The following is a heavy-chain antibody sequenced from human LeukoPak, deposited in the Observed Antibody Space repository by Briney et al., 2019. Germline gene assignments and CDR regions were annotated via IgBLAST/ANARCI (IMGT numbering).Heavy chain of an antibody. CDR2: INHSGST. CDR1: GGSFSGYY. D-gene: IGHD3-22*01. Sequence: SETLSLTCAVYGGSFSGYYWSWLRQPPGKGLEWLGEINHSGSTNYNPSLKSRITISVDTSKNQFSLKLISVTAADTAVYYCARAGYYDSSGYYYALDAFDIWGQGTMVTVSS. J-gene: IGHJ3*02. V-gene: IGHV4-34*01. CDR3: ARAGYYDSSGYYYALDAFDI.